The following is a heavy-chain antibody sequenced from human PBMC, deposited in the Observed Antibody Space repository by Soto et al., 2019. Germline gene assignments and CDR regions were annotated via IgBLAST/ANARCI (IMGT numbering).Heavy chain of an antibody. CDR3: ARGMLPPDAFDI. CDR2: INHSGST. Sequence: QVQLQQWGAGLLKPSETLSLTCAVYGGSFRGYYWSWIRQPPGKGLEWIGEINHSGSTNYNPSLKSRVTISVDTSKNQFSLKLSSVTAVDTAVYYCARGMLPPDAFDIWGQGTMVTVSS. J-gene: IGHJ3*02. CDR1: GGSFRGYY. V-gene: IGHV4-34*01. D-gene: IGHD2-15*01.